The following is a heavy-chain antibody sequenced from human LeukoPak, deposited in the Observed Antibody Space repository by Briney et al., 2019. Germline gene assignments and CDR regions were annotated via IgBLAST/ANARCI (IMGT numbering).Heavy chain of an antibody. Sequence: SETLSLTCTVSGGSISSYYWSWIRQPPGKGLEWIGYIYYSGSTNYNPSLKSRVTISVDTSKNQFSLKLSSATAADTAVYYCARTVAYTYYFDYWGQGTLVTVSS. CDR3: ARTVAYTYYFDY. D-gene: IGHD6-19*01. CDR2: IYYSGST. CDR1: GGSISSYY. V-gene: IGHV4-59*01. J-gene: IGHJ4*02.